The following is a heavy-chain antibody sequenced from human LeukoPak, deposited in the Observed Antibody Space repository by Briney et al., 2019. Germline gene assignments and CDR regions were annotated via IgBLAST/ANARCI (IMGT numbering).Heavy chain of an antibody. CDR3: AKDRESGSPIYGWFDP. J-gene: IGHJ5*02. D-gene: IGHD6-13*01. Sequence: GGSLRLSCAASGFTFSTYAMSWVRQAPGKGLEWVSAISGSGDSTYYTDSVKGRFTISRDNSKNTLYLQMNSLRADDTALYYCAKDRESGSPIYGWFDPWGRGTLVTVSS. V-gene: IGHV3-23*01. CDR2: ISGSGDST. CDR1: GFTFSTYA.